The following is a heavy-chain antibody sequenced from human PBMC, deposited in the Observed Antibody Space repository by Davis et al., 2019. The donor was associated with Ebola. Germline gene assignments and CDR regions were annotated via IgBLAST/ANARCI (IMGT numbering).Heavy chain of an antibody. Sequence: GGSLRLSCAASGFTFSSYSMNWVRQAPGKGLEWVSSISSSSSYIYYADSVKGRFTISRDNAKNSLYLQMNSLRAEDTAVYYCARDRHPIADPLYYYYYGMDVWGQGTTVTVSS. CDR2: ISSSSSYI. J-gene: IGHJ6*02. CDR1: GFTFSSYS. V-gene: IGHV3-21*01. CDR3: ARDRHPIADPLYYYYYGMDV. D-gene: IGHD6-13*01.